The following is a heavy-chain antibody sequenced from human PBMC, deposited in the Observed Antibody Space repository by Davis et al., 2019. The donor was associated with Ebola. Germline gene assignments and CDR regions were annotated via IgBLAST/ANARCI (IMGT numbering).Heavy chain of an antibody. V-gene: IGHV1-18*01. D-gene: IGHD2-8*01. CDR3: AKRRDNGGNYFDH. CDR1: GYKLTSYA. CDR2: ISPFSGNT. Sequence: AASVKVSCKASGYKLTSYAMNWVRQAPGQGLEWMGWISPFSGNTLYAQNLQDRVTMTRDTSTTTVYMELRSLRPDDTAVYYCAKRRDNGGNYFDHWGQGTLVTVAS. J-gene: IGHJ4*02.